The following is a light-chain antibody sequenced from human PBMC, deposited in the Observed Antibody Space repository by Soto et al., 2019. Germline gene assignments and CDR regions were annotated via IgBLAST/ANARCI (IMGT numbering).Light chain of an antibody. V-gene: IGKV3-15*01. J-gene: IGKJ2*01. Sequence: ETLMTQSPATLSVSPGERATLSCRASQSVGPNLAWFQQKPGQPPRLLIYGASTRATDTPARFSGSGSGTEFTLTISSMQSEDCAVYYCQQYSNWHRTFGQGTKL. CDR3: QQYSNWHRT. CDR1: QSVGPN. CDR2: GAS.